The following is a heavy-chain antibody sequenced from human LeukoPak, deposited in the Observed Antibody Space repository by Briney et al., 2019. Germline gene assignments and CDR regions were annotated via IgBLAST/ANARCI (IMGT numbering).Heavy chain of an antibody. CDR3: AIASYCSTSSCYGRH. CDR2: ISGSGGST. J-gene: IGHJ1*01. D-gene: IGHD2-2*01. Sequence: QPGGSLRLSCAASGFTFSSYVMSGVRQAPGKGLEWVSGISGSGGSTYYADSVKGRFTISRDNSKNTLYLQMNSPRAEDTAVYYCAIASYCSTSSCYGRHWGQGTLVTVSS. CDR1: GFTFSSYV. V-gene: IGHV3-23*01.